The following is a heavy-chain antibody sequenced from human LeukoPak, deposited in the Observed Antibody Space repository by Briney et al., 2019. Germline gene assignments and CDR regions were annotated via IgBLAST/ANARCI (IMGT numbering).Heavy chain of an antibody. CDR1: GFTFTTFW. CDR3: AKSSAGITWFDP. Sequence: PGGSLRLSCATSGFTFTTFWMHWVRQAPGKGLVWVSRINHDGSSTNYADSVKGRFTISRDNAKNTLYLQMDSLRSDDTAVYYCAKSSAGITWFDPWGQGTLVTVSS. J-gene: IGHJ5*02. D-gene: IGHD1-1*01. V-gene: IGHV3-74*01. CDR2: INHDGSST.